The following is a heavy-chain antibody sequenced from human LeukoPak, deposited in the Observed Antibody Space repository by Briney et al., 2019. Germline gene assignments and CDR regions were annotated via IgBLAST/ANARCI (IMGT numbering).Heavy chain of an antibody. CDR3: ARGISYYFGSGSSFDF. CDR2: INPNNGGT. V-gene: IGHV1-2*02. Sequence: ASVKVCCKASGYTFTGYYIHWVRQAPGQGLEWMGWINPNNGGTNYAQKFQGSVTMTRDTSISTAYMDLSRLRSDDTAVYYCARGISYYFGSGSSFDFWGQGTLVTVSS. D-gene: IGHD3-10*01. CDR1: GYTFTGYY. J-gene: IGHJ4*02.